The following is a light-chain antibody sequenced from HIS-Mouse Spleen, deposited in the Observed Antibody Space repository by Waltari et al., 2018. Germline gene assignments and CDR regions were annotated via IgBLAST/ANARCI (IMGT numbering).Light chain of an antibody. CDR1: SSDVGRYNR. CDR3: SSYTSSSTV. CDR2: EVS. Sequence: QSALTPPPSVSGSPGQSVTISCTGTSSDVGRYNRVSWYQQPPGTAPKLMIYEVSNRPSGVPDRFSGSKSGNTASLTISGLQAEDEADYYCSSYTSSSTVFGTGTKVTVL. V-gene: IGLV2-18*02. J-gene: IGLJ1*01.